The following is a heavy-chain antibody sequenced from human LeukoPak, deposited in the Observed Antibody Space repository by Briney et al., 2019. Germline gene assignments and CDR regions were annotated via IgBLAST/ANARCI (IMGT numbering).Heavy chain of an antibody. V-gene: IGHV4-30-4*08. CDR2: IYYSGST. D-gene: IGHD6-19*01. CDR1: GGSISSGDYY. J-gene: IGHJ3*02. CDR3: ARFSSGWSDAFDI. Sequence: PSQTLSLTCTVSGGSISSGDYYWSWIRQPPGKGLEWIGYIYYSGSTYYNPSLKSRVTISVDTSKNQFSLKLSSVTAADTAEYYCARFSSGWSDAFDIWGQGTMVTVSS.